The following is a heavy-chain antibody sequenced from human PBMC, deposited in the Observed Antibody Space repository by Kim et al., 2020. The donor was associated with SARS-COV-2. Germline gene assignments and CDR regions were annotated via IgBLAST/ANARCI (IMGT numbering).Heavy chain of an antibody. Sequence: SETLSLTFTVSGGSISSSSYYWGWIRQPPGKGLEWIGSIYYSGSTYYNPSLKSRVTISVDTSKNQFSLKLSSVTAADTAVYYCARRISSGWSQVDYWGQG. CDR3: ARRISSGWSQVDY. D-gene: IGHD6-19*01. J-gene: IGHJ4*02. CDR1: GGSISSSSYY. CDR2: IYYSGST. V-gene: IGHV4-39*01.